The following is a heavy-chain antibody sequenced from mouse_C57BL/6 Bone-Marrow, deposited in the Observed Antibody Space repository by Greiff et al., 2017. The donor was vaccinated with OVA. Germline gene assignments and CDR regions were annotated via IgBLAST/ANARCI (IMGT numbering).Heavy chain of an antibody. Sequence: QVHVKQPGAELVKPGASVKLSCKASGYTFTSYWMHWVKQRPGQGLEWIGMIHPNSGSTNYNEKFKSKATLTVDKSSSTAYMQLSSLTSEDSAVYYCATGGSSFDYWGQGTTLTVSS. J-gene: IGHJ2*01. V-gene: IGHV1-64*01. D-gene: IGHD1-1*01. CDR2: IHPNSGST. CDR3: ATGGSSFDY. CDR1: GYTFTSYW.